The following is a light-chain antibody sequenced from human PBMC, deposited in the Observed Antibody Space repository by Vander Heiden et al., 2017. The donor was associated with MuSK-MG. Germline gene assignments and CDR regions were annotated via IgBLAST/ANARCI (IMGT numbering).Light chain of an antibody. Sequence: DIQMTQSPSSLSASVGDRVIITCQASQDINNYLHWYQQKPGKAPKLLIYDATNLETGVPSRFSGSGYGKVFTFSISSRQPEDIGTYYCQQYENLPPITFGQGTRVEIK. CDR1: QDINNY. V-gene: IGKV1-33*01. CDR2: DAT. CDR3: QQYENLPPIT. J-gene: IGKJ5*01.